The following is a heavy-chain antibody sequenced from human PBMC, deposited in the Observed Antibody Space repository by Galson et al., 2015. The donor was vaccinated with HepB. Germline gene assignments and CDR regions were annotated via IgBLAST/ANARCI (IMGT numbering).Heavy chain of an antibody. J-gene: IGHJ4*02. CDR3: AKWDGDLIYYFDY. Sequence: SLRLSCAASGFTFSSYGMHWVRQAPGKGLEWVAVISYDGSNKYYADSVKGRFTISRDNSKNTLYLQMNSLRAEDTAVYYCAKWDGDLIYYFDYWGQGTLVTVSS. CDR2: ISYDGSNK. CDR1: GFTFSSYG. V-gene: IGHV3-30*18. D-gene: IGHD4-17*01.